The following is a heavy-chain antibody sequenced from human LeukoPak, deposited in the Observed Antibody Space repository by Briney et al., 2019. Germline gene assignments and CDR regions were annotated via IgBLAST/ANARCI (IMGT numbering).Heavy chain of an antibody. CDR3: ASTEGYCSGGTCYSMEYFRH. Sequence: PSETLSPTCTVSGGSIISFYWTWIRQAPGKGLEWIGHTFHNGNSNYNPSLKTRVTLSLDTSKNQFSLKLNSVTAADTAVYYCASTEGYCSGGTCYSMEYFRHWGQGTQVAVSS. J-gene: IGHJ1*01. V-gene: IGHV4-59*01. CDR2: TFHNGNS. CDR1: GGSIISFY. D-gene: IGHD2-15*01.